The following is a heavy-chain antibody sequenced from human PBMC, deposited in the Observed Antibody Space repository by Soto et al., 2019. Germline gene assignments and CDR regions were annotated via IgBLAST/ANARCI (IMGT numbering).Heavy chain of an antibody. CDR1: GYSFTIYW. CDR2: IYPGDSDT. Sequence: GESLKISCNCSGYSFTIYWIGWVRQMPGKGLEWMGIIYPGDSDTRYSPSFQGQVTISADKSISTAYLQWSSLKASDTAMYYCARHRYYYDSSGHKYYYYGMDVWGQGTTVTVSS. CDR3: ARHRYYYDSSGHKYYYYGMDV. D-gene: IGHD3-22*01. J-gene: IGHJ6*02. V-gene: IGHV5-51*01.